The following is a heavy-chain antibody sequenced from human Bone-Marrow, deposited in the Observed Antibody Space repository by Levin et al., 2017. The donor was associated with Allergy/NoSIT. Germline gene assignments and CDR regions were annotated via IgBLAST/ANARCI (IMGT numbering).Heavy chain of an antibody. Sequence: SLKISCAASGFTFNNYAMHWVRQAPGKGLEWVSGISWNSGSLGYADSVKGRFTISRDNAQNSLYLQMNSLRVEDTALYYCARDSHYYFESTNSWFDPWGQGTLVTVSS. J-gene: IGHJ5*02. V-gene: IGHV3-9*01. D-gene: IGHD3-22*01. CDR3: ARDSHYYFESTNSWFDP. CDR1: GFTFNNYA. CDR2: ISWNSGSL.